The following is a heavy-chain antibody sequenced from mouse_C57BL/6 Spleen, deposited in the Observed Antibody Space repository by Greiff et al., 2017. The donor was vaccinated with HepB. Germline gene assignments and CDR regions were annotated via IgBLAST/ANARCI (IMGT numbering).Heavy chain of an antibody. CDR3: TREDDYDGTWFAY. CDR2: IYPGNSDT. D-gene: IGHD2-4*01. V-gene: IGHV1-5*01. J-gene: IGHJ3*01. CDR1: GYTFTSYW. Sequence: EVQVVESGTVLARPGASVKMSCKTSGYTFTSYWMHWVKQRPGQGLEWIGAIYPGNSDTSYNQKFKGKAKLTAVTSASTAYMELSSLTNEDSAVYYCTREDDYDGTWFAYWGQGTLVTVSA.